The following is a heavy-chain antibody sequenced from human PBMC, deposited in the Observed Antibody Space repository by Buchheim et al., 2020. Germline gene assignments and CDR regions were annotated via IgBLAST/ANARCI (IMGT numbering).Heavy chain of an antibody. Sequence: EVQLLESGGGLVQPGGSLRLSCAAPGFTFSNYAMNWVRQAPGKGLEWVSEISGSGGSTYYADSVKGRFTISRDNSKNTLFLQMNSLRAEDTAVYYCARRVGTTTRYFDYWGQGTL. CDR2: ISGSGGST. CDR1: GFTFSNYA. CDR3: ARRVGTTTRYFDY. J-gene: IGHJ4*02. V-gene: IGHV3-23*01. D-gene: IGHD1-26*01.